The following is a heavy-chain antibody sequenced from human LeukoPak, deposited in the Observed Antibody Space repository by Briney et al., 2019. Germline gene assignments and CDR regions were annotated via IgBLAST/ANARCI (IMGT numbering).Heavy chain of an antibody. J-gene: IGHJ4*02. CDR2: IYYSGST. D-gene: IGHD5-18*01. Sequence: SETLSLTCAVSGGSISSGGYSWSWIRQPPGKGLEWIGYIYYSGSTNYNPSLKSRVTISVDTSKNQFSLKLSSVTAADTAVYYCARLHVDTAMVLDYWGQGTLVTVSS. V-gene: IGHV4-61*08. CDR3: ARLHVDTAMVLDY. CDR1: GGSISSGGYS.